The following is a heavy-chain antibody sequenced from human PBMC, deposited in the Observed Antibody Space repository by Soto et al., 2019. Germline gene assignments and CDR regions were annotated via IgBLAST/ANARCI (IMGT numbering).Heavy chain of an antibody. D-gene: IGHD3-3*01. J-gene: IGHJ5*02. V-gene: IGHV4-31*11. Sequence: QVQLQESGPGLLKPSETLSLTCGVSGGSISSDDYYWSWIRQHPGKGLEWIGYISYSGSAYYNPSLKSRLTMSVDTSTNQFSLSLSSVTAADTAVYYCARLRTIFGVVNQSWFDPWGQGTLVTVSS. CDR2: ISYSGSA. CDR3: ARLRTIFGVVNQSWFDP. CDR1: GGSISSDDYY.